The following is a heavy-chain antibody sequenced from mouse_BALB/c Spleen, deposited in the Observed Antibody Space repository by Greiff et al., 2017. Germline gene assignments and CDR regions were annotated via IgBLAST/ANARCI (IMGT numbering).Heavy chain of an antibody. J-gene: IGHJ1*01. Sequence: EVKLMESGGGLVQPGGSRKLSCAASGFTFSSFGMHWVRQAPEKGLEWVAYISSGSSTIYYADTVKGRFTISRDNPKNTLFLQMTSLRSEDTAMYYCASSYGNLWGAGTTVTVSS. CDR1: GFTFSSFG. V-gene: IGHV5-17*02. CDR3: ASSYGNL. D-gene: IGHD2-10*01. CDR2: ISSGSSTI.